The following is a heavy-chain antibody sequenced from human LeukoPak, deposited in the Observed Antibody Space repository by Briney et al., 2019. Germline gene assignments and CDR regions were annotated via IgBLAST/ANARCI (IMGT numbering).Heavy chain of an antibody. V-gene: IGHV4-34*01. CDR2: INHSGST. Sequence: PSETLSLTYAVYGGSFSGYYWSWIRQPPGKGLEWIGEINHSGSTNYNPSLKSRVTISVDTSKNQFSLKLSSVTAADTAVYYCARVAIKYNWNPIDYWGQGTLVTVSS. CDR1: GGSFSGYY. J-gene: IGHJ4*02. D-gene: IGHD1-20*01. CDR3: ARVAIKYNWNPIDY.